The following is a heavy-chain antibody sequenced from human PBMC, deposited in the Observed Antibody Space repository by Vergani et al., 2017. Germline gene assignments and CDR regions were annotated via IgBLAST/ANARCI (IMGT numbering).Heavy chain of an antibody. CDR3: ARGLRDDCSNYARFYYYYYMDV. Sequence: QVQLQESGPGLVKPSQTLSLTCTVSGGSISSGDYYWSWIRQPPGKGLEWIGYIYYSGSTYYNPSLKSRVTISVDTSKNQFSLKLSSVTAADTAVYYCARGLRDDCSNYARFYYYYYMDVWGKGTTVTVSS. D-gene: IGHD4-11*01. J-gene: IGHJ6*03. CDR2: IYYSGST. V-gene: IGHV4-30-4*01. CDR1: GGSISSGDYY.